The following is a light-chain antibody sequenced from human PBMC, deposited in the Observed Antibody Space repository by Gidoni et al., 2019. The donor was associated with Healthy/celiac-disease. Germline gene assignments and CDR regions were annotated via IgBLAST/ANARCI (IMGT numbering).Light chain of an antibody. CDR2: GAS. CDR3: QQYVSSLLT. CDR1: QSVSSSY. V-gene: IGKV3-20*01. J-gene: IGKJ4*02. Sequence: IVLTQSPGTLSLSPGERATLSCRASQSVSSSYLAWYQQKPGQAPRLLIYGASSRATGIPDRFSGSGSVTDFTLTISRLEPEDFAVYYCQQYVSSLLTFGGGTKVEIK.